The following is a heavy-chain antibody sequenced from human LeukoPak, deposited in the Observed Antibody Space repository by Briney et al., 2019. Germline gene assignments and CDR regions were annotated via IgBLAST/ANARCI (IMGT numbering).Heavy chain of an antibody. V-gene: IGHV3-21*04. CDR2: ISSSSKYI. CDR1: GFTFSVYS. Sequence: GGSLRLSCAASGFTFSVYSMNWVRQAPGKGLEWVSSISSSSKYIYYADSVKGRFTISRDNAQNSLYLQMNSLRAEDTALYYCAKDKSSSWYLGFDYWGQGTLVTVSS. CDR3: AKDKSSSWYLGFDY. J-gene: IGHJ4*02. D-gene: IGHD6-13*01.